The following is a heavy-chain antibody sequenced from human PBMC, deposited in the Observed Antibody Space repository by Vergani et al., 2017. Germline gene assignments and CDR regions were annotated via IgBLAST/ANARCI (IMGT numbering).Heavy chain of an antibody. CDR3: VKDHPVFDE. CDR1: GFTSSYYS. J-gene: IGHJ4*02. V-gene: IGHV3-30*18. Sequence: QVHLVESGGGVVQPGRSLRLSCVVSGFTSSYYSMHWVRQAPGKGLEWVAVISYDGTQKYYADSVRGRFTISRDISKNSLYLEMNSLSAEDTALYHCVKDHPVFDEWGRGTLVSVS. CDR2: ISYDGTQK.